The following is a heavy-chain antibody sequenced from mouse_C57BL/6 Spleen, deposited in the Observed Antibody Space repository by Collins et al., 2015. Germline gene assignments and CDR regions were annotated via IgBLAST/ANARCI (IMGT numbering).Heavy chain of an antibody. V-gene: IGHV5-9-3*01. CDR3: ARSTMITKNAMDY. J-gene: IGHJ4*01. Sequence: EVQLVESGGGLVKPGGSLKLSCAASGFTFSSYAMSWVRQTPEKRLEWVATISSGGSYTYYPDSVKGRFTISRDNAKNTLYLQMSSLRSEDTAMYYCARSTMITKNAMDYWGQGTSVTVSS. CDR1: GFTFSSYA. CDR2: ISSGGSYT. D-gene: IGHD2-4*01.